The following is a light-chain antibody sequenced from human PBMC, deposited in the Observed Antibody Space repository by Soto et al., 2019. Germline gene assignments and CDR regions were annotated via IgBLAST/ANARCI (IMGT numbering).Light chain of an antibody. V-gene: IGKV3-20*01. Sequence: EIVLTQSPGTLSLSPGKRATLSCRASQSISSSYLAWYQQRPGQAPRLLIYGASSRATGIPDRFSGSGSGTDFTLTISRLEPEDFAVYYCQQYGSSSITFGQGTRLEI. CDR2: GAS. CDR1: QSISSSY. CDR3: QQYGSSSIT. J-gene: IGKJ5*01.